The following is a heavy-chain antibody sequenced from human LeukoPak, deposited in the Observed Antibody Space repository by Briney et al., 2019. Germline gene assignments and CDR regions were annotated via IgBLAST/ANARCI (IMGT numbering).Heavy chain of an antibody. CDR1: GYTLTELS. CDR3: ARDFVGDIVVVPAAKLTHAFDI. D-gene: IGHD2-2*01. CDR2: FDPEDGET. V-gene: IGHV1-24*01. Sequence: ASVEVSCKVSGYTLTELSMHWVRQAPGKGLEWMGGFDPEDGETIYAQKFQGRVTMTRDTSTSTVYMELSSLRSEDTAVYYCARDFVGDIVVVPAAKLTHAFDIWGQGTMVTVSS. J-gene: IGHJ3*02.